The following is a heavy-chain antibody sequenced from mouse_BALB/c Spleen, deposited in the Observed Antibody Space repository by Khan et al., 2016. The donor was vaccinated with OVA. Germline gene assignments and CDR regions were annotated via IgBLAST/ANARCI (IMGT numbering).Heavy chain of an antibody. CDR3: ARSNSYWYFDV. V-gene: IGHV9-3-1*01. D-gene: IGHD4-1*02. CDR2: INTYTGQP. Sequence: QIQLVQSGPELKKPGETVKISCTASGYTFTNYGMNWVKQAPGKGLKRMGWINTYTGQPTYPDEFKGRFAFSLETSASTAYLQINNLNNEDTATYFCARSNSYWYFDVWGAGTTVIVSS. J-gene: IGHJ1*01. CDR1: GYTFTNYG.